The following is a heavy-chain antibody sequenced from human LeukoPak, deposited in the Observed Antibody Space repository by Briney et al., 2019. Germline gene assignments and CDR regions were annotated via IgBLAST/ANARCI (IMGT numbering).Heavy chain of an antibody. V-gene: IGHV1-18*01. CDR2: ISAYTGNT. CDR1: GYTFTSYG. Sequence: GASVKVFCKASGYTFTSYGISWVRQAPGQGLEWVGWISAYTGNTNSAQKLQGRVTMTTDTSTSTAYMELRSLRSDDTAVYYCARDTGHETYYYDSSGYALGRGHIDYWGQGTLVTVSS. D-gene: IGHD3-22*01. J-gene: IGHJ4*02. CDR3: ARDTGHETYYYDSSGYALGRGHIDY.